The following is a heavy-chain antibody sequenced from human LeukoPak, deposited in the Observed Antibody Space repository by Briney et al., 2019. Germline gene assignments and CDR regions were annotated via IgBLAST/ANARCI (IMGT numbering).Heavy chain of an antibody. J-gene: IGHJ4*02. CDR2: INPNSGGT. Sequence: GASVKVSCKASGYTFTGYYMHWVRQAPGQGLEWMGWINPNSGGTNYAQKFQGRVTMTRDTFISTAYMELSRLRSDDTAVYYCARTPAAGTRGSDYWGQGTLVTVSS. CDR3: ARTPAAGTRGSDY. CDR1: GYTFTGYY. V-gene: IGHV1-2*02. D-gene: IGHD6-13*01.